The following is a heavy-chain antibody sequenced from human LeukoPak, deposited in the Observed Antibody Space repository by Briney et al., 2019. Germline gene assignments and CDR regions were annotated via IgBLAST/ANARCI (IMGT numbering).Heavy chain of an antibody. D-gene: IGHD4-17*01. J-gene: IGHJ4*02. CDR1: GYTSTSYY. CDR2: INPNSGGT. V-gene: IGHV1-2*02. CDR3: ARDPYGDYGTFDY. Sequence: ASVKVSCKASGYTSTSYYMHWVRQAPGQGLEWMGWINPNSGGTNYAQKFQGRVTMTRDTSISTAHMELSRLRSDDTAVYYCARDPYGDYGTFDYWGQGTLVTVSS.